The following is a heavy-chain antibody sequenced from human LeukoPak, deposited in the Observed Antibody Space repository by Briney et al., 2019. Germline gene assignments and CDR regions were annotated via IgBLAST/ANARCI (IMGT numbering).Heavy chain of an antibody. Sequence: ASVRVSCKASGYTFTGYYMHWVRQAPGQGLEWMGGIIPIFGTANYAQKFQGRVTITADKSTSTAYMELSSLRSEDTAVYYCARDPILWARNDRALLGFDPWGQGTLVTVSS. CDR1: GYTFTGYY. CDR2: IIPIFGTA. V-gene: IGHV1-69*06. CDR3: ARDPILWARNDRALLGFDP. J-gene: IGHJ5*02. D-gene: IGHD2-21*01.